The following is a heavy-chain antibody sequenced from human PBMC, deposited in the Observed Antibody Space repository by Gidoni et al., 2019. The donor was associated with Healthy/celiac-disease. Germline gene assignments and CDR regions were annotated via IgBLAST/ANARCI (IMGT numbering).Heavy chain of an antibody. D-gene: IGHD2-15*01. CDR2: ISYDGSNK. Sequence: QVQLVEPGGGVVQPGGSLSLSCAASGLTFRSYAMHWVRQAPGKGLEWVAVISYDGSNKYYADSVKGRFTISRDNSKNTLYLQMNSLRAEDTAVYYCARDGCSGGSCYARPNHLDYWGQGTLVTVSS. V-gene: IGHV3-30-3*01. J-gene: IGHJ4*02. CDR3: ARDGCSGGSCYARPNHLDY. CDR1: GLTFRSYA.